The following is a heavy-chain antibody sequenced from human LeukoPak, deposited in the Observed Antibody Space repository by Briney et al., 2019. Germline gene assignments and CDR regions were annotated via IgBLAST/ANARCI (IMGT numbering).Heavy chain of an antibody. CDR3: ARGYSSSWYLD. D-gene: IGHD6-13*01. V-gene: IGHV3-23*01. CDR1: GFTLSSYE. J-gene: IGHJ4*02. CDR2: IDYSGGSS. Sequence: GGSLRLSCTVSGFTLSSYEMSWIRQAPGRGLEWVSSIDYSGGSSYYADSVKGRFTISRDDSKNTLYLQLNSLRVEDTAVYYCARGYSSSWYLDWGQGTLVTVSS.